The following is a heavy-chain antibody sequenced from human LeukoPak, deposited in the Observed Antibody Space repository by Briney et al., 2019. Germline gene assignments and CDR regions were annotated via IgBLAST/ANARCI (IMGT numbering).Heavy chain of an antibody. CDR1: GFTFTTYA. Sequence: HTGGSLRLSCAASGFTFTTYAINLVRQAPGKGLEWVSGISGGGDKTYYADSVNGRFTISRDNSKNTVSLQMSSLRAEDTALYYCAKDLALAGTWGGFDVWGQGTRVAVSS. J-gene: IGHJ3*01. CDR3: AKDLALAGTWGGFDV. V-gene: IGHV3-23*01. CDR2: ISGGGDKT. D-gene: IGHD6-19*01.